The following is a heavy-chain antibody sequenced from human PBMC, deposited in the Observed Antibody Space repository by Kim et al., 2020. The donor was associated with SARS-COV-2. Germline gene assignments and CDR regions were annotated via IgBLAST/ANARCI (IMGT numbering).Heavy chain of an antibody. V-gene: IGHV3-13*01. D-gene: IGHD1-1*01. CDR3: ARSKPHDVGSTFKYYDYG. Sequence: GGSLRLSCAASGFIFSSYGMHWVRQGPGKGLEWVSSIGTAGDSYYPASLVGRCTTARDDAAKSMLLLLDRLRAGDTAGYFCARSKPHDVGSTFKYYDYG. J-gene: IGHJ6*01. CDR2: IGTAGDS. CDR1: GFIFSSYG.